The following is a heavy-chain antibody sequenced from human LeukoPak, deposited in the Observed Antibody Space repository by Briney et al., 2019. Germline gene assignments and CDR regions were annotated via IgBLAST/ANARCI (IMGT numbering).Heavy chain of an antibody. V-gene: IGHV3-21*01. J-gene: IGHJ4*02. CDR1: GFTFSSYS. D-gene: IGHD3-22*01. Sequence: GGSLRPSCAASGFTFSSYSMNWVRQAPGKGLEWVSSISSSSSYIYYADSVKGRFTISRDNAKNSLYLQMNSLRAEDTAVYYCARDLGYYYDSSGYYFDYWGQGTLVTVSS. CDR2: ISSSSSYI. CDR3: ARDLGYYYDSSGYYFDY.